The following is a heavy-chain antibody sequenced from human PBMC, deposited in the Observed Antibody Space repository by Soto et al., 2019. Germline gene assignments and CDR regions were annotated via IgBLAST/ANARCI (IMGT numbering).Heavy chain of an antibody. D-gene: IGHD3-10*01. Sequence: GGSLRLSCAASGFTFSSYAMSWVRQAPGKGLEWVSAISGSGGSTYYADSVKGRFTISRDNSKNTLYLQMNSLRAEDTAVYYCGKGYYGSGSYYKSGYYYYGMDVWDQGTTVTVSS. CDR2: ISGSGGST. V-gene: IGHV3-23*01. CDR3: GKGYYGSGSYYKSGYYYYGMDV. J-gene: IGHJ6*02. CDR1: GFTFSSYA.